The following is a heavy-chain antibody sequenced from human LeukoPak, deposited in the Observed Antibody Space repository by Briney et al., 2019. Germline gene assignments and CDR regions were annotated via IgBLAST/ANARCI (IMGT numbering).Heavy chain of an antibody. V-gene: IGHV3-48*02. CDR1: GFIFSSYS. Sequence: GGSLRLSCAASGFIFSSYSMNWVRQAPGKGLEWVSYISSGGSTIYYADSVKGRFTISRDNAKNSLYLQMNSLGDEDTAVYYCVRDDAGTDHYYYRMDVWGQGTTVTVSS. D-gene: IGHD1-14*01. CDR3: VRDDAGTDHYYYRMDV. CDR2: ISSGGSTI. J-gene: IGHJ6*02.